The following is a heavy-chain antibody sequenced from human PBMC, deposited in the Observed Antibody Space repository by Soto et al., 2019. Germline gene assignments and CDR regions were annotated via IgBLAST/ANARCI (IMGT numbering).Heavy chain of an antibody. Sequence: QVQLQESGPGLVKPSQTLSLTCTVSGGSISSGGYYWSWIRQHPGKGLEWIGYIYYSGSTYYNPSLKSRVTXXVXTXXNQFSLKLSSVTAADTAVYYCARDGVYDSSGYFDYWGQGTLVTVSS. CDR2: IYYSGST. CDR1: GGSISSGGYY. D-gene: IGHD3-22*01. CDR3: ARDGVYDSSGYFDY. V-gene: IGHV4-31*03. J-gene: IGHJ4*02.